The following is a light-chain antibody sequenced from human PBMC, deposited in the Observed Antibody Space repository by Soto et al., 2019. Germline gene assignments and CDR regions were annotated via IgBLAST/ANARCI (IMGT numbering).Light chain of an antibody. J-gene: IGKJ1*01. CDR2: DAS. V-gene: IGKV3-20*01. CDR1: QTVRNNY. CDR3: QQYDSFSVT. Sequence: EFVLTQSPGTLSLSPGERATLSCRASQTVRNNYLAWYQQKPGQAPRLLIYDASSRASGIPDRFSGGGSGTEFTLTISSLQPEDFATYYCQQYDSFSVTFGQGPRWIS.